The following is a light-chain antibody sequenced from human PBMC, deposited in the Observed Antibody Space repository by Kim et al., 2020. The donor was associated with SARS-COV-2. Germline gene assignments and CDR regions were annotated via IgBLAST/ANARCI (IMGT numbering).Light chain of an antibody. CDR2: GKN. J-gene: IGLJ2*01. CDR1: SLRSYY. Sequence: VALGQTVSITSQGDSLRSYYASWYQQKPGQAPVLVIYGKNNRPSGIPDRFSGSSSGNTASLTITGAQAEDEADYYCNSRDSSGNVVFGGGTQLTVL. CDR3: NSRDSSGNVV. V-gene: IGLV3-19*01.